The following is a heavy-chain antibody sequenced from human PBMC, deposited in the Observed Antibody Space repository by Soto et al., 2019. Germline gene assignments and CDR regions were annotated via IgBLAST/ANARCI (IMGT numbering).Heavy chain of an antibody. CDR3: ARDHHRYSGYDYVDY. D-gene: IGHD5-12*01. CDR1: GFTFSDYY. Sequence: QVQLVESGGGLVKPGGSLRLSCAASGFTFSDYYMSWIRQAPGKGLEWVSYISSSSSYTNYADSVKGRFTISRDNAKNSLCLQMNSLRAEDTALYYCARDHHRYSGYDYVDYWGQGTLVTVSS. V-gene: IGHV3-11*05. CDR2: ISSSSSYT. J-gene: IGHJ4*02.